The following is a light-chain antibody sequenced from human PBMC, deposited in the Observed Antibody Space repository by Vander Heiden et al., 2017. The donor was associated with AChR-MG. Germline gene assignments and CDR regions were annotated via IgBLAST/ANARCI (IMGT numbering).Light chain of an antibody. CDR3: LQHNTYFT. CDR1: QGIRSD. J-gene: IGKJ4*01. V-gene: IGKV1-17*01. CDR2: AVS. Sequence: DIQMTQSPSSLSASVGDRVTITCRASQGIRSDLDWYQQKPGKAPKRLIYAVSSLQGGVPSRFSGSGSGTEFTLTISSLQPEDFATYYCLQHNTYFTFGGGTKVEIK.